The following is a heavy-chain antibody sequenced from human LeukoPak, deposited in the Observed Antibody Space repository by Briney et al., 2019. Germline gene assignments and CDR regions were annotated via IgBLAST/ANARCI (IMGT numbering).Heavy chain of an antibody. CDR1: GFTVSSNC. CDR2: IYSGGSGGST. CDR3: TRVRSPNWFDP. V-gene: IGHV3-66*01. D-gene: IGHD1-26*01. J-gene: IGHJ5*02. Sequence: PGGSLRLSCAASGFTVSSNCMIWVRQPPGKGLEWVSVIYSGGSGGSTYYADSVKGRFTISRDNSKNTLYLQMNSLRVEDTAVYYCTRVRSPNWFDPWGQGTLVTVSS.